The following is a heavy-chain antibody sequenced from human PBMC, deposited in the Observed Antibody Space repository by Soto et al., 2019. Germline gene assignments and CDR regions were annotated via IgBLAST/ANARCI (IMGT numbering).Heavy chain of an antibody. CDR3: AREFEATSLDV. CDR2: ISTGGDST. Sequence: GGSLRLSCTASGLTFNSYMSWVRQAPGKGLEWVSGISTGGDSTYYADSVKGRFTISRDNSKSTLYLQMNSLTPEDTAMYYCAREFEATSLDVWGPGTTVTVSS. V-gene: IGHV3-23*01. CDR1: GLTFNSY. J-gene: IGHJ6*02. D-gene: IGHD1-1*01.